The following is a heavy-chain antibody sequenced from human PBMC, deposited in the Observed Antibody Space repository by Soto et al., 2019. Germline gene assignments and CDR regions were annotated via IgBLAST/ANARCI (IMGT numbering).Heavy chain of an antibody. D-gene: IGHD1-26*01. CDR3: AKRRGVGLTRSSFDY. J-gene: IGHJ4*02. Sequence: QLQLVQSGAEVRKPGASVKVSCKASGYTFNRHYIQWVRQAPGQGLEWMGMIDPSGGDTNYAKKIQRRVPLTSDMSTSTVYMELSSQSSEDKPEYYRAKRRGVGLTRSSFDYSGPGAVVIVSS. CDR2: IDPSGGDT. V-gene: IGHV1-46*02. CDR1: GYTFNRHY.